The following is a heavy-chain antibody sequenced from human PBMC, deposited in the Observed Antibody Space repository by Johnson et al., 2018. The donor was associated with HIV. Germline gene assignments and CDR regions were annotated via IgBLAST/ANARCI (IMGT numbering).Heavy chain of an antibody. CDR1: GFTFSSYG. CDR2: ISFDGNNK. J-gene: IGHJ3*02. CDR3: ARESANSGRYSGAFDI. D-gene: IGHD1-26*01. V-gene: IGHV3-30*03. Sequence: QMQLVESGGGLVQPGGSLRLSCAASGFTFSSYGMHWVRQAPGKGPEWVAVISFDGNNKYFADSVKGRFTISRDNSKNTLYLQMNSLRAEDTAVYYCARESANSGRYSGAFDIWGQGTMVTGSS.